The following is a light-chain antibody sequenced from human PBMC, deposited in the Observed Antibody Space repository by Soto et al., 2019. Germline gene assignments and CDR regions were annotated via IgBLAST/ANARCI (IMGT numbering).Light chain of an antibody. Sequence: DLQMTQSPSTLSASVGDRVTITCRASQSISIWLAWYQQKPGKAPKILIYKASSLESGVPSRFSGSGSGTEFTLTISSLQPDDFATYYCQQYSTYTPRTFGQGPKVDIK. V-gene: IGKV1-5*03. J-gene: IGKJ1*01. CDR2: KAS. CDR3: QQYSTYTPRT. CDR1: QSISIW.